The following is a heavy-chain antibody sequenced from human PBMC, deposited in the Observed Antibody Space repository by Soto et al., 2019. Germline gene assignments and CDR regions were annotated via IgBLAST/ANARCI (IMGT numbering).Heavy chain of an antibody. D-gene: IGHD5-18*01. Sequence: SETLSLTCTVSGGSISSGGYYWSWIRQHPGKGLEWIGYIYYSGSTYYNPSLKSRVTISVDTSKNQFSLKLSSVTAADTAVYYCARDRGYSYGYQNFGYWGQGTLVTVSS. V-gene: IGHV4-31*03. J-gene: IGHJ4*02. CDR1: GGSISSGGYY. CDR2: IYYSGST. CDR3: ARDRGYSYGYQNFGY.